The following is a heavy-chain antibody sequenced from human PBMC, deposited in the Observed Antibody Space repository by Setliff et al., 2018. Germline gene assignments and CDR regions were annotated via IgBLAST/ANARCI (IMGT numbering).Heavy chain of an antibody. CDR2: ISSSGSTI. D-gene: IGHD3-10*01. CDR3: ARDGVFYAMDF. V-gene: IGHV3-11*04. CDR1: GFTFSNAW. Sequence: PGGSLRLSCAASGFTFSNAWMSWVRQAPGKGLEWVSYISSSGSTIYYVDSVKGRFTISRDNAKNSLYLQMNSLRAEDTAVYYCARDGVFYAMDFWGQGTTVTVSS. J-gene: IGHJ6*02.